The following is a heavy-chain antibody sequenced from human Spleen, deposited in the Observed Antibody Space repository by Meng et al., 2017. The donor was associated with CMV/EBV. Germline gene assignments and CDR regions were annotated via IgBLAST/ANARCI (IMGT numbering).Heavy chain of an antibody. J-gene: IGHJ4*02. CDR3: ARAVCSGGSCYSLYYFDY. Sequence: QVYLDQSCPGLVKRPESLARTCPVSGGYMRRRRYYWGWIRQPPGKGLEWIGSIYYSGSTYYNPSLKSRVTISVDTSKNQFSLKLSSVTAADTAVYYCARAVCSGGSCYSLYYFDYWGQGTLVTVSS. V-gene: IGHV4-39*07. CDR1: GGYMRRRRYY. D-gene: IGHD2-15*01. CDR2: IYYSGST.